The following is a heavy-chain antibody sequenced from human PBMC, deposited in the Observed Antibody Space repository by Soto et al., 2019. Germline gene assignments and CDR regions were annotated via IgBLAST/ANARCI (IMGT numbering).Heavy chain of an antibody. D-gene: IGHD2-15*01. CDR2: INAGNGNT. CDR3: AREGRYCSGGSCFYYFDY. CDR1: GYTFTSYA. J-gene: IGHJ4*02. Sequence: ASVKVSCKASGYTFTSYAMHWVRQAPGQRLEWMGWINAGNGNTKYSRKFQGRVTITRDTSASTAYMELSSLRSEDTAVYYCAREGRYCSGGSCFYYFDYWGQGTLVTVSS. V-gene: IGHV1-3*01.